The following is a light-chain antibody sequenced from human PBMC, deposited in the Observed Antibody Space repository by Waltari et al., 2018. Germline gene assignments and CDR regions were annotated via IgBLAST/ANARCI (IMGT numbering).Light chain of an antibody. V-gene: IGLV3-9*01. CDR1: NIGSKN. CDR3: QVWDSSTGNV. CDR2: RDS. Sequence: SYELTQPLSVSVALGQPARSTCGGNNIGSKNVHGYQQKPGQAPVLVSYRDSNRPPGIPERFSGSNSGNTATLTISRAQAGDEADYYCQVWDSSTGNVFGTGTKVTVL. J-gene: IGLJ1*01.